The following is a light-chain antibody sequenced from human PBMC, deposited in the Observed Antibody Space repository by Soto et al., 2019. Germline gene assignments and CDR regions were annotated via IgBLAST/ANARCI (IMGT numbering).Light chain of an antibody. Sequence: DIQLTPSPSTLSASVGDRVTITCRARQSISRWLAWYQQKPGKAPKLLIYDASILESGVPSRFSGSGSGTEFTLTISSLQPDDFATYYCQQYNSYRTFGQGTKVDIK. CDR2: DAS. CDR1: QSISRW. V-gene: IGKV1-5*01. CDR3: QQYNSYRT. J-gene: IGKJ1*01.